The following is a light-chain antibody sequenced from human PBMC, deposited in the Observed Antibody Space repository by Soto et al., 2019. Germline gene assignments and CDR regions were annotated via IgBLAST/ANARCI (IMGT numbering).Light chain of an antibody. CDR2: GAS. CDR3: QQYGSSGS. Sequence: EIVLTQSPGTLSLSPGERATLSCRASQSVSNNYLAWYQQKPGQAPRLLIYGASNRATGIPDRVSGSGSGTDFTLTISRLEPDDFAVYYWQQYGSSGSFGQGTKVEIK. V-gene: IGKV3-20*01. CDR1: QSVSNNY. J-gene: IGKJ1*01.